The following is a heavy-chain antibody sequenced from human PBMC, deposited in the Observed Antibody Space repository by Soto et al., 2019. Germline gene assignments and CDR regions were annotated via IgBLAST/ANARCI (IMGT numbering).Heavy chain of an antibody. CDR2: ISYDRSNK. V-gene: IGHV3-30*18. Sequence: QEQLVESGGGVVQPGRSLRLSCAASGFTFSSYGMHWVRQAPGKGLEWVAVISYDRSNKNYADSVKGRFTISRDNSKNTLYLQVNSLRAEDTAVYYCAKGGEGITADDAFGIWGQGTMVTVSS. J-gene: IGHJ3*02. D-gene: IGHD3-10*01. CDR3: AKGGEGITADDAFGI. CDR1: GFTFSSYG.